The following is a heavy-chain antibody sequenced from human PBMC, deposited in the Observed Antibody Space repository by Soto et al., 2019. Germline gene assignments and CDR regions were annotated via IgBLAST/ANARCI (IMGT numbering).Heavy chain of an antibody. J-gene: IGHJ6*02. CDR2: ISVSGDTT. CDR1: GFTFSCYG. Sequence: GGSLRLSCAASGFTFSCYGMTWVRQAPGKGLEWVSVISVSGDTTYYADSVKGRFTISRDNARNTLYLQMNSLSAEDTAVYYCVRDGYPAWVYGVDVWGQGTTVTVSS. D-gene: IGHD5-18*01. V-gene: IGHV3-23*01. CDR3: VRDGYPAWVYGVDV.